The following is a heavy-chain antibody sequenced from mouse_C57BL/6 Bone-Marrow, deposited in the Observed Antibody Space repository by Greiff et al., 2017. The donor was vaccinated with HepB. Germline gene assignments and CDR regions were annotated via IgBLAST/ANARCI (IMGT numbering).Heavy chain of an antibody. CDR2: IHPSDSDT. CDR1: GYTFTSYW. Sequence: VQLQQSGAELVKPGASVKVSCKASGYTFTSYWMHWVKQRPGQGLEWIGSIHPSDSDTNYNQKFKGKATLTVDKSSSTAYMQLSSLTSEDSAVYYCAIGDYGSSSYWYFDVWGTGTTVTVSS. CDR3: AIGDYGSSSYWYFDV. V-gene: IGHV1-74*01. D-gene: IGHD1-1*01. J-gene: IGHJ1*03.